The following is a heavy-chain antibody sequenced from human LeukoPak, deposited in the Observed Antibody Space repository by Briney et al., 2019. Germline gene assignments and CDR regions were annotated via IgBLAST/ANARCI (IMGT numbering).Heavy chain of an antibody. CDR1: GYTLNELS. CDR2: FDPEDDEK. CDR3: ATGSAYDSRYYYALDV. V-gene: IGHV1-24*01. D-gene: IGHD5-12*01. J-gene: IGHJ6*02. Sequence: ASVKVSCKISGYTLNELSIHWVRQAPGKGLEWMGGFDPEDDEKIYAQKFQGRVTMTEETSTDTAYTELNSLRSEDTAVYYCATGSAYDSRYYYALDVWGQGTTVTISS.